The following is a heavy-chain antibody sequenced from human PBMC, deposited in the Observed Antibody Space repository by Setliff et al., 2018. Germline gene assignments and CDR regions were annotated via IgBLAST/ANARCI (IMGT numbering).Heavy chain of an antibody. V-gene: IGHV1-2*04. J-gene: IGHJ4*02. D-gene: IGHD5-18*01. CDR2: INPNSGGT. CDR1: GYTFTGYY. Sequence: VASVKVSCKASGYTFTGYYMHWVRQAPGQGLEWMGWINPNSGGTNYAQKFQGWVTRTRDTSISTAYMELSRLRSDDTAVYYCYITYSYGLYYFDYWGQGTLVTVSS. CDR3: YITYSYGLYYFDY.